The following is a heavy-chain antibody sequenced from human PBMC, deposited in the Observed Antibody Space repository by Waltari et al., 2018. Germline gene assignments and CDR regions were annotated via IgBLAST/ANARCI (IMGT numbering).Heavy chain of an antibody. V-gene: IGHV1-2*06. CDR2: INPYSGGT. D-gene: IGHD3-3*01. Sequence: QVQLVQSGAEGKKPGAAVTVACKATGYTFTGYHLHWVRQAPGQGLEWMGRINPYSGGTNNSQKFQGRVTMTRDTSISTAYMELSRLRSGDTAVYYCARAPVWSGLLRGWFDPWGQGTLVTVSS. J-gene: IGHJ5*02. CDR1: GYTFTGYH. CDR3: ARAPVWSGLLRGWFDP.